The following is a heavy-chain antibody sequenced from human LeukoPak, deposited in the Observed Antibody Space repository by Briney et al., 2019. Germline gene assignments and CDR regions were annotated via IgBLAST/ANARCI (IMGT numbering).Heavy chain of an antibody. Sequence: GESLKISCKVSGYSFINYWIGWVRQMPGKGLEWMGIIFPGDSDTKYSPSFQGQVTISADRSINTAYLQWSSLKASDTAMYYCARPSYYDSSGYSFFDHWGQGTLVTVSS. CDR1: GYSFINYW. CDR3: ARPSYYDSSGYSFFDH. J-gene: IGHJ4*02. CDR2: IFPGDSDT. D-gene: IGHD3-22*01. V-gene: IGHV5-51*01.